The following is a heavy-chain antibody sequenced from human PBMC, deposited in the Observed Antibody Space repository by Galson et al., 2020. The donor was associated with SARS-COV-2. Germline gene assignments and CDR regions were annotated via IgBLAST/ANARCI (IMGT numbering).Heavy chain of an antibody. CDR3: ARDLVPAAMKDGWFDP. Sequence: SVKVSCKASGGTFSSYAISWVRQAPGQGLEWMGGIIPIFGTANYAQKFQGRVTITADESTSTAYMELSSLRSEDTAVYYCARDLVPAAMKDGWFDPWGQGTLVTVSS. D-gene: IGHD2-2*01. CDR1: GGTFSSYA. CDR2: IIPIFGTA. J-gene: IGHJ5*02. V-gene: IGHV1-69*13.